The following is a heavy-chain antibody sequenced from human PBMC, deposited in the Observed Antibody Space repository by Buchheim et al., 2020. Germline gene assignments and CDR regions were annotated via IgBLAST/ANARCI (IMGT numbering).Heavy chain of an antibody. CDR2: IYSSGST. CDR1: GGSISSGSYY. Sequence: QVQLQESGPGLVKPSQTLSLTCIVSGGSISSGSYYWSWIRQHPGKGLEWIGYIYSSGSTNYNPSLKSRVTISVDTSKNQFSLKLSSVTAADTAVYYCARGEGNDFWSAYRFDYWGQGTL. V-gene: IGHV4-31*03. D-gene: IGHD3-3*01. CDR3: ARGEGNDFWSAYRFDY. J-gene: IGHJ4*02.